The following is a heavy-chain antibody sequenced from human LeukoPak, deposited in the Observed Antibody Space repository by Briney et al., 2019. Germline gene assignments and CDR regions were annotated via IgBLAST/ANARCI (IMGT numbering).Heavy chain of an antibody. V-gene: IGHV3-23*01. Sequence: GGSLRLSCAASGFTFSTFAMIWVRQPPGKGLEWVSSIFPSGGEIHYADSVKGRFTISRDNSKNTLYLQMNSLRAEDTAVYYCARAPPSSGSRYYFDYWGQGTLVTVSS. CDR2: IFPSGGEI. J-gene: IGHJ4*02. D-gene: IGHD6-19*01. CDR3: ARAPPSSGSRYYFDY. CDR1: GFTFSTFA.